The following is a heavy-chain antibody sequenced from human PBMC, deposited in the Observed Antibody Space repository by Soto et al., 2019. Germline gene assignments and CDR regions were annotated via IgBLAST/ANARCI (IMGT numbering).Heavy chain of an antibody. CDR2: IIPIFGTA. CDR3: ARALYCSSTSCYPNWYFDL. Sequence: SVKVSCKASGGTFSSYAIGWVRQAPGQGLEWMGGIIPIFGTANYAQKFQGRVTITADESTSTAYMELSSLRSEDTAVYYCARALYCSSTSCYPNWYFDLWGRGTLVPVSS. CDR1: GGTFSSYA. V-gene: IGHV1-69*01. J-gene: IGHJ2*01. D-gene: IGHD2-2*01.